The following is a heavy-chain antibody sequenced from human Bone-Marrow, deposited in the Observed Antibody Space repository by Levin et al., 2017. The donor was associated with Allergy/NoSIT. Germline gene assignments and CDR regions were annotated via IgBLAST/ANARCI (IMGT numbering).Heavy chain of an antibody. CDR1: EFTFSRYS. CDR3: ARDISAEGWGRVFDY. CDR2: ISSSSSTI. V-gene: IGHV3-48*01. Sequence: HSGGSLRLSCAASEFTFSRYSMNWVRQAPGKGLEWVSYISSSSSTIYYADSVKGRFTISRDNAQNSLFLQMNSLRADDTAIYYCARDISAEGWGRVFDYWGQGTLVTVSS. D-gene: IGHD2-8*02. J-gene: IGHJ4*02.